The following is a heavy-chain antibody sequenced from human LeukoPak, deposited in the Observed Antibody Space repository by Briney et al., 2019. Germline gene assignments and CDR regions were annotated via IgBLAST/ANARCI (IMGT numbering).Heavy chain of an antibody. J-gene: IGHJ4*02. CDR3: AKYAPPTTTMTRFFDY. CDR2: IGGDSGGI. CDR1: GFSFSDYA. Sequence: HPGGSLRLSCAAPGFSFSDYAMTWVRQAPGKGLEWVSVIGGDSGGIQYADSVKGRFSISRDNSKNTLYLQMNSLRVEDTAVYYCAKYAPPTTTMTRFFDYWGQGALVTVSS. D-gene: IGHD1-1*01. V-gene: IGHV3-23*01.